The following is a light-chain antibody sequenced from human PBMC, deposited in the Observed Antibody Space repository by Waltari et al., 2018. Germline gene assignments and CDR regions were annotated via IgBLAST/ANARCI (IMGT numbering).Light chain of an antibody. J-gene: IGKJ3*01. CDR2: WAS. Sequence: DIVMTQSPDSLAVSLGERATINCKSSQNVLYSSDNKNYLAWYQQKLGQPPNLLIYWASTRESGVPDRFSGSGSGTDFTLTISSLQAEDVAVYYCHQYYTTPFTFGPGTTVDIK. CDR3: HQYYTTPFT. CDR1: QNVLYSSDNKNY. V-gene: IGKV4-1*01.